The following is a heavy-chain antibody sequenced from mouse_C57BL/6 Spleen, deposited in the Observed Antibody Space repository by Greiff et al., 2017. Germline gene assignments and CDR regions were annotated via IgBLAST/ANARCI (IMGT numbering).Heavy chain of an antibody. CDR2: IYPEDGDT. CDR3: TRDYGGAY. J-gene: IGHJ3*01. V-gene: IGHV14-1*01. D-gene: IGHD2-4*01. CDR1: GFNIKDYY. Sequence: EVQLQQSGAELVRPGASVTLSCTVSGFNIKDYYMHWVKQRPEQGLEWIGRIYPEDGDTEYAPTFQGKATMTADTSSNTAYLQLSSLTSEDTAVYYCTRDYGGAYWGQGTLVTVSA.